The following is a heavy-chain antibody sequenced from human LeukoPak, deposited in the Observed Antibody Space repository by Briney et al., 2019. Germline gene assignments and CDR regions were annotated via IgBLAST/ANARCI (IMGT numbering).Heavy chain of an antibody. V-gene: IGHV3-43*01. CDR3: ALGIAVAGVLDY. D-gene: IGHD6-19*01. Sequence: PGGSLRLSCAASGFTFDDYTMHWVRQAPGKGLEWVSLISWDGGSTYYADSVKGRFTISRDNSKNSLYLQMNSLRTEDTALYYCALGIAVAGVLDYWGQGTLVTVSS. CDR2: ISWDGGST. J-gene: IGHJ4*02. CDR1: GFTFDDYT.